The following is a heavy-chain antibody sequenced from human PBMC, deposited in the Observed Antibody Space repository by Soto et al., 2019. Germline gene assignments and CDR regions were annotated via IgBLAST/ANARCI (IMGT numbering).Heavy chain of an antibody. J-gene: IGHJ5*02. CDR3: AREGDYDFWSGYPRRYNWFDP. Sequence: GASVKVSCKASGYTFTSYYMHWVRQAPGQGLEWMGIINPSGGSTSYARKFQGWVTMTGDTSISTVYLELSRLTSDDTAVYYCAREGDYDFWSGYPRRYNWFDPWGQGTLVTVSS. CDR1: GYTFTSYY. D-gene: IGHD3-3*01. V-gene: IGHV1-46*01. CDR2: INPSGGST.